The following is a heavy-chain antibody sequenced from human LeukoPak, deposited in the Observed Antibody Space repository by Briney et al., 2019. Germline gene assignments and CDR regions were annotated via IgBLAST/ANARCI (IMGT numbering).Heavy chain of an antibody. CDR2: ISIGSSYI. Sequence: GGSLRLSCAASGFSFSSYFMNWVRQAPGKGLEWVSSISIGSSYIYYADSVKGRFTISRDNAKNSLYLQMNSLRADDTAVCYCARADSGTFYYFDYWGQGTLVTVSS. D-gene: IGHD6-13*01. J-gene: IGHJ4*02. V-gene: IGHV3-21*01. CDR1: GFSFSSYF. CDR3: ARADSGTFYYFDY.